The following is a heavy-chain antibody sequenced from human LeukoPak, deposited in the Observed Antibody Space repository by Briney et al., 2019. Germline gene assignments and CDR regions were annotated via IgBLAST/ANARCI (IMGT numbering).Heavy chain of an antibody. CDR2: IYYSGST. CDR1: GGSISSSSYY. Sequence: SETLSLTCTVSGGSISSSSYYWGWIRQPPGKGLEWIGSIYYSGSTYYNPSLKSRVTISVDTSKNQFSLKLSSVTAADTAVYYCVRGAWTYSSTSSDYWGQGTLVTVSS. D-gene: IGHD6-13*01. CDR3: VRGAWTYSSTSSDY. J-gene: IGHJ4*02. V-gene: IGHV4-39*07.